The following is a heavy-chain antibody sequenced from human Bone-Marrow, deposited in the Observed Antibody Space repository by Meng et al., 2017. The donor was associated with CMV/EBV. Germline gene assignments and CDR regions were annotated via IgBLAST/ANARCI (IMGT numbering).Heavy chain of an antibody. Sequence: SETLSLTCTVSGGSMRWNYLHWIRQPPGKGLEWIGYIYFTGTTNYNPSLKSRVTISVDTSKNQFSLKLRSVTAADTAVYYCARIYAGNLYYDFWSGYYKTYYYYYYGMDVWGQGTTVTVSS. D-gene: IGHD3-3*01. CDR2: IYFTGTT. CDR3: ARIYAGNLYYDFWSGYYKTYYYYYYGMDV. CDR1: GGSMRWNY. V-gene: IGHV4-59*12. J-gene: IGHJ6*02.